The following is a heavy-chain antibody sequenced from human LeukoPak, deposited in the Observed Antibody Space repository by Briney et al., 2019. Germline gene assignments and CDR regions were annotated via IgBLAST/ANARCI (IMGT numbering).Heavy chain of an antibody. CDR3: ARPPYSSGSFDL. V-gene: IGHV3-74*01. Sequence: GGSLRLSCAASGFTFSSYWMHWVRQAPGKGLVWVSRIDSDGSSTTYADSVKGRFTISRDNAKNTLYLQMNSLRAEDTAVYYCARPPYSSGSFDLWGRGTLVTVSS. CDR1: GFTFSSYW. D-gene: IGHD6-19*01. CDR2: IDSDGSST. J-gene: IGHJ2*01.